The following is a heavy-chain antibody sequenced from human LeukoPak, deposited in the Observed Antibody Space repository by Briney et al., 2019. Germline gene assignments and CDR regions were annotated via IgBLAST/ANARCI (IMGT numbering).Heavy chain of an antibody. V-gene: IGHV4-30-4*01. Sequence: SQTLSLTCTVSGGSVSSGDYYWSWIRQPPGKGLEWIGYIYNSGSTYYNPSLKSRLTISEDTSKNQFPLKLSSVTAADTAVYYCARQVTFGYAYAYYFDYWGQGTLVTVSS. CDR3: ARQVTFGYAYAYYFDY. CDR1: GGSVSSGDYY. J-gene: IGHJ4*02. CDR2: IYNSGST. D-gene: IGHD3-16*01.